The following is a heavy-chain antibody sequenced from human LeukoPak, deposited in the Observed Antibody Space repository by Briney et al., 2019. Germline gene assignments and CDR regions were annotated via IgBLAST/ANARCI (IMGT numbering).Heavy chain of an antibody. CDR1: GDSFTNSW. Sequence: GESLRISCKGSGDSFTNSWFGWVRQTPGKGLEWLGIIYPGDSDTRYNPSFQGQVTISADKSISTAYLQWSSLKASDSGMYYCATADSGTYFIWFDPWGQGTLVTVSS. CDR2: IYPGDSDT. D-gene: IGHD1-26*01. CDR3: ATADSGTYFIWFDP. V-gene: IGHV5-51*01. J-gene: IGHJ5*02.